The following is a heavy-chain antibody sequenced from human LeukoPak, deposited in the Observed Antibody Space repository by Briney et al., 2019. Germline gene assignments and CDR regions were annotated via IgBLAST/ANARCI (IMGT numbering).Heavy chain of an antibody. CDR3: ASMVRGSYDMDV. D-gene: IGHD3-10*01. CDR1: GYTFTGYY. CDR2: INPSGGST. J-gene: IGHJ6*02. Sequence: ASVKVSCKASGYTFTGYYMHWVRQAPGQGLEWMGWINPSGGSTTYAQKFQGSVTMTRDTSTSTVYMELSSLRSEDTAVYYCASMVRGSYDMDVWGQGTTVTVSS. V-gene: IGHV1-46*01.